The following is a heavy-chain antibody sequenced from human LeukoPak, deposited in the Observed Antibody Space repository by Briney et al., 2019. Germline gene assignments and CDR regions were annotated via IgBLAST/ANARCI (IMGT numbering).Heavy chain of an antibody. CDR2: ISYDGSNK. Sequence: GGSLRLSCAASGFTFSSYAMHWVRQAPGKGLEWVAVISYDGSNKYYADSVKGRFTISRDNSKNTLYLQMNSLRAEDTAVYYCARDPVATIVGDFDYWGQGTLVTVSS. V-gene: IGHV3-30*04. CDR1: GFTFSSYA. J-gene: IGHJ4*02. CDR3: ARDPVATIVGDFDY. D-gene: IGHD5-12*01.